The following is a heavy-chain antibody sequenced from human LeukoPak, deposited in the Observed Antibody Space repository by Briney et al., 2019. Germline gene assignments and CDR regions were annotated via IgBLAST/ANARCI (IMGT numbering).Heavy chain of an antibody. V-gene: IGHV3-11*01. D-gene: IGHD3-22*01. CDR1: GFTFRDYF. CDR3: ARATYDSSAVDAFDI. Sequence: GGSLRLSCAASGFTFRDYFMSWIRQALGKGLEWVAYTNTAGNTIYYADPMKGRFTISRDNAKNSLYLQMNTLRAEDTAVYYCARATYDSSAVDAFDIWGQGTMVTVSP. J-gene: IGHJ3*02. CDR2: TNTAGNTI.